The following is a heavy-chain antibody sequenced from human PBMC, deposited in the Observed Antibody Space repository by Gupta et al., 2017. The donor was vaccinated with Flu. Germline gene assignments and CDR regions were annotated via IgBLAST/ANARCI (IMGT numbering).Heavy chain of an antibody. D-gene: IGHD6-19*01. CDR1: GFTFSSYD. CDR2: IGTAGDT. CDR3: ARGAIAVGAFDI. V-gene: IGHV3-13*04. J-gene: IGHJ3*02. Sequence: EVQLVESGGGLVQPGGSLRLSCAASGFTFSSYDMHWVRQATGKGLEWVSAIGTAGDTYYPGSVKGRFTISRENAKNSLYLQMNSLRAGDTAVYYCARGAIAVGAFDIWGQGTMVTVSS.